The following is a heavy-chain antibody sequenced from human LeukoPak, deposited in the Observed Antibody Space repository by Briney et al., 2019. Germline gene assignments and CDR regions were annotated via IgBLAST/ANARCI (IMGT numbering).Heavy chain of an antibody. V-gene: IGHV3-23*01. CDR2: ISGSGGST. Sequence: PGGSLRLSCAASGFTFSSYAMSWVRQAPGKGLEWVSAISGSGGSTYYADSVKGRFTISRDNSKNTLYLQMNSLRAEDTAVYYCAKDSGSYPNGLNWFDPWGQGTLVTVS. CDR3: AKDSGSYPNGLNWFDP. D-gene: IGHD1-26*01. J-gene: IGHJ5*02. CDR1: GFTFSSYA.